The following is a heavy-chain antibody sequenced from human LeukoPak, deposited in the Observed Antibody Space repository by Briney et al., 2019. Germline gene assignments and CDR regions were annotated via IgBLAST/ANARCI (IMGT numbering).Heavy chain of an antibody. CDR1: GFTFSSYG. Sequence: PGGSLRLSCAASGFTFSSYGMHWVRQAPGKGLEWVAVIWYDGSNKYYADSVKGRFTISRDNSKSTLYLQMNSLRAEDTAVYYCARDGFQGTPFDYWGQGTLVTVSS. V-gene: IGHV3-33*01. CDR3: ARDGFQGTPFDY. J-gene: IGHJ4*02. D-gene: IGHD1-7*01. CDR2: IWYDGSNK.